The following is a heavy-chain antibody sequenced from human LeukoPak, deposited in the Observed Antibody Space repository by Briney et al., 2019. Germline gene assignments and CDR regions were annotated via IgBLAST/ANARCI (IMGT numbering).Heavy chain of an antibody. CDR2: INHSGST. CDR1: GGSFSGYY. CDR3: ARGVKSYGSGSYYTLDDAFDI. D-gene: IGHD3-10*01. J-gene: IGHJ3*02. Sequence: SETLSLTCAVYGGSFSGYYWSWIRQPPGKGLEWIGEINHSGSTNYNPSLKSRVTISVDTSKNQFSLKLSSVTAADTAVYYCARGVKSYGSGSYYTLDDAFDIWGQGTMVTVSS. V-gene: IGHV4-34*01.